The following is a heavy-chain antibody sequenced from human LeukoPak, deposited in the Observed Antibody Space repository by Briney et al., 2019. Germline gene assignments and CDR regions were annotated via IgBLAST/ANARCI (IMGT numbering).Heavy chain of an antibody. V-gene: IGHV4-61*02. J-gene: IGHJ5*02. D-gene: IGHD1-1*01. CDR2: IYTSGST. CDR3: ARVGTGTTYNWFDP. Sequence: SETLSLTCTVSGGSISSGSYYWSWIRQPAGKGLEWIGRIYTSGSTNYNPSLKSRVTISVDTSKNQFSLKLSSVTAADTAVYYCARVGTGTTYNWFDPWGQGTLVTVSS. CDR1: GGSISSGSYY.